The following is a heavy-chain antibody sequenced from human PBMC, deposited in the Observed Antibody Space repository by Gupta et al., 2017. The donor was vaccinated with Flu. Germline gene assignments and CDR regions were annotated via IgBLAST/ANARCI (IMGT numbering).Heavy chain of an antibody. CDR3: ARDFWSGVYYFGLDV. D-gene: IGHD3-3*01. Sequence: VQLVQSGAEVKKPGASVKVSCKASGYTFISYELNWVRQAPGQGLEWIGWVNPNTAKTGYAERVQGRVTLTRDTSINTAYMELSSLTSDDTAVYYCARDFWSGVYYFGLDVWGQGTTVSVS. CDR2: VNPNTAKT. CDR1: GYTFISYE. J-gene: IGHJ6*02. V-gene: IGHV1-8*01.